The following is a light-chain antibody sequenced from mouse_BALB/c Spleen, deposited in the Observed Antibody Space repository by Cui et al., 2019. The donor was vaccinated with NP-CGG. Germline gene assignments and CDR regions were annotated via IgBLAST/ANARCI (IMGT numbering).Light chain of an antibody. CDR1: TGAVTTSNY. CDR2: GTN. CDR3: ALWYSNHWV. Sequence: QPFLTQKLALTTSPGETVTLTCRSSTGAVTTSNYANWVQEKPDHLFTGLIGGTNNRAPGVPARFSGSLIGDKAALTITGAQTEDEAIYFCALWYSNHWVFGGGTKLTVL. J-gene: IGLJ1*01. V-gene: IGLV1*01.